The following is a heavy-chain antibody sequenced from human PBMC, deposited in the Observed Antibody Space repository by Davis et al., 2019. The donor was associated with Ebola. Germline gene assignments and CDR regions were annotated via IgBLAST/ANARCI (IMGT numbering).Heavy chain of an antibody. Sequence: GESLKISCAASGFTFSSYGMHWVRPAPGKGLEWVAFISYDGSTKYYADSVKGRFTISIDNSKNTLCLQMNSLTAEDTAVYYCARVVLDAFDIWGQGTMVTVSS. V-gene: IGHV3-30*03. D-gene: IGHD2-8*02. CDR3: ARVVLDAFDI. CDR1: GFTFSSYG. J-gene: IGHJ3*02. CDR2: ISYDGSTK.